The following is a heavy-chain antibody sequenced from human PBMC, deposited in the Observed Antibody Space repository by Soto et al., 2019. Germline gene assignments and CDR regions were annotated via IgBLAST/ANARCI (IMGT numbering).Heavy chain of an antibody. Sequence: PGGSLRLSCAASGFTFSSYAMSWVRQAPGKGQKWDTAISGSGGSTYYADSVKGRLTISRDNSKNTLYLQINSLKAEDTAVYYCAYSSTPFDYWGHGTLVTVSS. CDR1: GFTFSSYA. V-gene: IGHV3-23*01. CDR3: AYSSTPFDY. CDR2: ISGSGGST. D-gene: IGHD6-13*01. J-gene: IGHJ4*01.